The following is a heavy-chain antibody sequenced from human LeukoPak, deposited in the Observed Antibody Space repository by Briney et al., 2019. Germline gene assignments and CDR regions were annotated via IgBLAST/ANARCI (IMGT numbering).Heavy chain of an antibody. CDR1: GFTLSSYT. CDR2: ISSSGIYI. Sequence: GGSLRLSCAASGFTLSSYTMNWVRQAPGKGLEWVSSISSSGIYIYYADSVKGRFTISRDNAKNSLYLRMNSLRAEDTAVYYCARDPWVGVTTDYWGQGTLVTVSS. D-gene: IGHD4-11*01. J-gene: IGHJ4*02. V-gene: IGHV3-21*01. CDR3: ARDPWVGVTTDY.